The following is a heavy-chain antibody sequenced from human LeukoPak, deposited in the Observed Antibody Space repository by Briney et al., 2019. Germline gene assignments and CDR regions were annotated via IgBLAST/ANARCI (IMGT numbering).Heavy chain of an antibody. D-gene: IGHD3-22*01. Sequence: GGSLRLSCAASGFTFSSYGMHWVRQAQGKGLGWVAFIRYDGSNKYYADSVKGRFTISRDNSKNTLYLQMNSLRAEDTAVYYCARDQDPYYDSSGALGYWGQGTLVTVSS. CDR3: ARDQDPYYDSSGALGY. CDR2: IRYDGSNK. V-gene: IGHV3-30*02. CDR1: GFTFSSYG. J-gene: IGHJ4*02.